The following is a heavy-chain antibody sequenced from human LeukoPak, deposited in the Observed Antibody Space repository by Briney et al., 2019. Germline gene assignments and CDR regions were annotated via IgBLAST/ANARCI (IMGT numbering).Heavy chain of an antibody. CDR1: GYSISSGYY. J-gene: IGHJ5*02. CDR3: ARDREVLLRYFEGFAP. D-gene: IGHD3-9*01. V-gene: IGHV4-38-2*02. Sequence: SETLSLTCTVSGYSISSGYYWGWIRQPPGKGLEWIGSIYHGGSTYYNPSLKSRVTISVDTSKNQFSLKLSSVTAADTAVYYCARDREVLLRYFEGFAPWGQGTLVTVSS. CDR2: IYHGGST.